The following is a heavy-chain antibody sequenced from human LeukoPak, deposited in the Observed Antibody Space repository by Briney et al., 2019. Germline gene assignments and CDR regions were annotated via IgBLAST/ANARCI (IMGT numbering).Heavy chain of an antibody. CDR1: GFTVSSNY. CDR2: IYSGGST. V-gene: IGHV3-53*01. Sequence: GGSLRLSCAASGFTVSSNYMTWVRQAPGKGLEWVSVIYSGGSTYYADSVKGRFTVSRDDSKNTLYLQMNSLRAEDTAVYYCASTTRGGTYYYYMDVWGKGTTVTISS. D-gene: IGHD1-1*01. CDR3: ASTTRGGTYYYYMDV. J-gene: IGHJ6*03.